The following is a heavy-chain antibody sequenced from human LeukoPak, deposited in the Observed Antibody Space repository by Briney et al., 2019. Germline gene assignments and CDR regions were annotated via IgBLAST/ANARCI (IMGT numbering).Heavy chain of an antibody. J-gene: IGHJ6*04. CDR2: ISSSGSTI. Sequence: GGSLRLSCAASGFTFSSSEINWGRQAPGKWLEWVSYISSSGSTIYYADSLKGRFTISRDNAKNSLYLQMNSLRAEDTAVYYCAELGITMIGGVWGKGTTVTISS. CDR3: AELGITMIGGV. D-gene: IGHD3-10*02. CDR1: GFTFSSSE. V-gene: IGHV3-48*03.